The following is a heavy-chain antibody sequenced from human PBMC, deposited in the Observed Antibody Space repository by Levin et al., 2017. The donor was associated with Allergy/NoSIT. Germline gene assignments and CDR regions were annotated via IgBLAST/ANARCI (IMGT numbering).Heavy chain of an antibody. CDR1: GFTFGDYA. J-gene: IGHJ4*02. Sequence: SCTASGFTFGDYAMTWVRQAPGKGLDWVGFIRSKAYGGTTEYAASVKGRFTISRDDSRSIAYLQMNSLKTEDTAVYYCSTGHTGSWYTVHWGQGTLVSVSS. CDR3: STGHTGSWYTVH. D-gene: IGHD6-13*01. CDR2: IRSKAYGGTT. V-gene: IGHV3-49*04.